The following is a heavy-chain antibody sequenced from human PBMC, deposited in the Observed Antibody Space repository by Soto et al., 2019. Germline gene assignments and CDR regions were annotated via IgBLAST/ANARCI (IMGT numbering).Heavy chain of an antibody. CDR3: ARIRVVPAAHPQYNWFDP. CDR2: IFSNGEK. J-gene: IGHJ5*02. CDR1: GFSLSNARMG. Sequence: QVTLKESGPVLVKPTETLTLTCTVSGFSLSNARMGVSWIRQPPGKALEWLAHIFSNGEKSYSTSLKSRLTISKDTSKSQVVLTMTNMDPVDTATYYCARIRVVPAAHPQYNWFDPWGQGTLVTVSS. V-gene: IGHV2-26*01. D-gene: IGHD2-2*01.